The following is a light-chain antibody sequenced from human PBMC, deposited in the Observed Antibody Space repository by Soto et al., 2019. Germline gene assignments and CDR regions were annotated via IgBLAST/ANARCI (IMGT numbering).Light chain of an antibody. J-gene: IGKJ4*01. CDR1: QNVYNN. CDR2: DAS. Sequence: EIVMTQSPDTLSVSPGEGATISCKASQNVYNNLAWYQQRPGQPPRLLIYDASTRATGISARFSGSGYGTEFPLSISSLQSEDFAVYFCQQCRNWPLTFGGGTKVEIK. CDR3: QQCRNWPLT. V-gene: IGKV3-15*01.